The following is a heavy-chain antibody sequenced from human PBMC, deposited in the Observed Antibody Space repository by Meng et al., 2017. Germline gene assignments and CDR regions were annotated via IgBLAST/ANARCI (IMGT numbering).Heavy chain of an antibody. CDR1: GGTFSSYA. Sequence: QVEAVLSGAGVKSAGSSVKVSCKASGGTFSSYAISWVRQAPGQGLEWMGGIIPIFGTANYAQKFQGRVTITADESTSTAYMELSSLRSEDTAVXXCARVLXXGYNLGYWGQGTLVTVSS. V-gene: IGHV1-69*01. J-gene: IGHJ4*02. D-gene: IGHD5-24*01. CDR2: IIPIFGTA. CDR3: ARVLXXGYNLGY.